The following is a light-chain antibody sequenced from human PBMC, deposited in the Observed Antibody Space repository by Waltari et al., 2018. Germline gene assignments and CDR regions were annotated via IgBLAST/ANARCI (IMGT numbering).Light chain of an antibody. V-gene: IGKV1-39*01. J-gene: IGKJ1*01. CDR1: QSIRSY. CDR3: QQSYSTPGT. CDR2: AAS. Sequence: DIQMTQSPSSLSASVGARVTITSRASQSIRSYLNWYQQKPGKAPKLLIYAASSLQSGVPLRFSGSGSGTDFTLTISSLQPEDFATYYCQQSYSTPGTFGQGTKVEIK.